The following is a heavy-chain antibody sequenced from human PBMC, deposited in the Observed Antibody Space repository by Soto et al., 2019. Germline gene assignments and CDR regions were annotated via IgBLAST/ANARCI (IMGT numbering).Heavy chain of an antibody. CDR2: TYYRSKWYN. Sequence: QVPLQQSGPGLVKPSQTLSLTCAVSGDSVSSTSAAWNWIRQSPSRGLEWLGRTYYRSKWYNDYAVSVKSRMTINPDTSKNQFSLQLNSVTSEDTAVYYCAREEAFSGYDPTRMSYYYYYGLDVWGQGTTVTVSS. CDR1: GDSVSSTSAA. V-gene: IGHV6-1*01. D-gene: IGHD5-12*01. CDR3: AREEAFSGYDPTRMSYYYYYGLDV. J-gene: IGHJ6*02.